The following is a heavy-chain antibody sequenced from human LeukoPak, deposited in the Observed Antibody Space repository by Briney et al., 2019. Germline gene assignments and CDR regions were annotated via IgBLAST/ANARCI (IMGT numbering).Heavy chain of an antibody. CDR3: ARHVGSIAARNFDY. J-gene: IGHJ4*02. V-gene: IGHV4-59*08. CDR2: ISDIGSI. Sequence: SETLSLTCTVSGGSISSYYWSWIRQPPGKGLEWIAYISDIGSINYNPSLKSRVTISLETSKNQFSLKLSSVTAADTAVYYCARHVGSIAARNFDYWGQGTLVTVSS. CDR1: GGSISSYY. D-gene: IGHD6-6*01.